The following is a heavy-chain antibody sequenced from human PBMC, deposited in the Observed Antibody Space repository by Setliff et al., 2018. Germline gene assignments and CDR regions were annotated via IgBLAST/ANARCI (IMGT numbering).Heavy chain of an antibody. CDR3: ARGLSRGGY. CDR1: GGSISSGDYS. D-gene: IGHD3-10*01. V-gene: IGHV4-30-2*01. Sequence: SETLSLTCAVSGGSISSGDYSWSWIRQPPGKGLEWIGYIYHSGSTYYNPSLKSRVTMSVDRSKNQFSLKLSSVTAADTAVYYCARGLSRGGYWGQGTLVTVSS. CDR2: IYHSGST. J-gene: IGHJ4*02.